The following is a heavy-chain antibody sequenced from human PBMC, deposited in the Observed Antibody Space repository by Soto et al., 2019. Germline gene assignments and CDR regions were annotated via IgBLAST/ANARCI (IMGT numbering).Heavy chain of an antibody. Sequence: SETLSLTCTVSGGSINTYYWSWIRQPPGKGLEWIGYVDYSGNSDSSPSLKSRVTIPIDTSKKKVSLKLNSVTAADTAVYYCARNWFSVAGRFYFDYCGQGSPPTVSS. D-gene: IGHD6-19*01. CDR1: GGSINTYY. J-gene: IGHJ4*02. CDR2: VDYSGNS. V-gene: IGHV4-59*01. CDR3: ARNWFSVAGRFYFDY.